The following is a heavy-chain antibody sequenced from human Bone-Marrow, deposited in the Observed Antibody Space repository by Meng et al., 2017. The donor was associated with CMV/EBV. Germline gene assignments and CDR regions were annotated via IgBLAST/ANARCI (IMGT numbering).Heavy chain of an antibody. CDR2: IYYSGST. V-gene: IGHV4-61*01. Sequence: SETLSLTCTVSGGSVSSGSYYWSWIRQPPGKGLEWIGYIYYSGSTNYNPSLKSRVTISVDTSKNQFSLKLSSVTAADTAVYYCARASGGSGYSPPVDPRGQGTLVTVSS. D-gene: IGHD3-3*01. CDR3: ARASGGSGYSPPVDP. J-gene: IGHJ5*02. CDR1: GGSVSSGSYY.